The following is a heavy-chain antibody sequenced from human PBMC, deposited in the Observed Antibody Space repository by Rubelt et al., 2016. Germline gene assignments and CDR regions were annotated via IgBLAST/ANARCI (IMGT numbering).Heavy chain of an antibody. D-gene: IGHD6-19*01. CDR3: ARDEDYGVAVAATPDY. J-gene: IGHJ4*02. Sequence: WVRQAPGTGLEWVANIKQDGSEKNYVDSVKGRFTISRDNAKNSLYLQMDSLGAGDTAVYYCARDEDYGVAVAATPDYWGQGTLVTVSS. CDR2: IKQDGSEK. V-gene: IGHV3-7*01.